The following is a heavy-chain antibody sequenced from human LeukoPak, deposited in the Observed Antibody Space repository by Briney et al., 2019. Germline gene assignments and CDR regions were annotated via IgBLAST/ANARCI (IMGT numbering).Heavy chain of an antibody. CDR2: ISSSSSTI. CDR1: GFTFSSYS. D-gene: IGHD3-22*01. V-gene: IGHV3-48*04. J-gene: IGHJ4*02. Sequence: PGRSLRLSCAASGFTFSSYSMNWVRQAPGKGLEWVSYISSSSSTIYYADSVKGRFTISRDNAKNSLYLQMNSLRAEDTALYYCAKDIKEGFDSSGSISYYFDYWGQGTLVTVSS. CDR3: AKDIKEGFDSSGSISYYFDY.